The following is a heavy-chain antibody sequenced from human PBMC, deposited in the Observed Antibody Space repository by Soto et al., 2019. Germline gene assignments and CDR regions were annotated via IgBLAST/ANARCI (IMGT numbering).Heavy chain of an antibody. CDR1: GYTFANYW. CDR2: IYPGDSDT. J-gene: IGHJ4*02. V-gene: IGHV5-51*01. Sequence: GESLKISCKGSGYTFANYWIGWVRQMPGKGLEWMGIIYPGDSDTRYRPSFRSQVIISADKSISTAYLQWSSLKASDTAMYYCARRESSTWSFDLWGQGTLVTVSS. CDR3: ARRESSTWSFDL. D-gene: IGHD6-13*01.